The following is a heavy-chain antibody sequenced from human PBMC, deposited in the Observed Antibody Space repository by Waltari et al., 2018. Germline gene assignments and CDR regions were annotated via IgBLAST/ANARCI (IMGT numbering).Heavy chain of an antibody. CDR3: ARDENWNYYYMDV. D-gene: IGHD1-1*01. CDR1: GFPFSRFW. Sequence: EVQLVESGGGLVQPGGSLRLSCAASGFPFSRFWMSWVRKAPGKGLEWVANIKEDGSEKHYVDSVKGRFTISRDNAKNLVYLQMNILEAEDTAVYYCARDENWNYYYMDVWGKGTTVTVSS. J-gene: IGHJ6*03. V-gene: IGHV3-7*01. CDR2: IKEDGSEK.